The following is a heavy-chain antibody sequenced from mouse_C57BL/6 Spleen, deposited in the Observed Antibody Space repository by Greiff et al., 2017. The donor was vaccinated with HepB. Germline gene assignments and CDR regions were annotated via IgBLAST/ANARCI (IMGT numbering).Heavy chain of an antibody. V-gene: IGHV14-3*01. CDR2: IDPANGNT. Sequence: EVQGVESVAELVRPGASVKLSCTASGFNIKNTYMHWVKQRPEQGLEWIGRIDPANGNTKYAPKFQGKATITADTSSNTAYLQLSSLTSEDTAIYYCARGSMVTYYFDYWGQGTTLTVSS. CDR3: ARGSMVTYYFDY. D-gene: IGHD2-2*01. CDR1: GFNIKNTY. J-gene: IGHJ2*01.